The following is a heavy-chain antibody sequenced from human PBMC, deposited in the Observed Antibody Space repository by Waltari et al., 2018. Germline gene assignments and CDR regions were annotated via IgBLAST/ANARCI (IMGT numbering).Heavy chain of an antibody. V-gene: IGHV4-39*01. D-gene: IGHD3-16*01. CDR3: ATYVGASIGTAAFDV. J-gene: IGHJ3*01. CDR1: GGSIISNRHY. Sequence: QLHLHEAGPGLVKPSETLSLTCSVSGGSIISNRHYWAWIRQPPGKGLEWTATISYTGTTYYNPSLKSRVTISVDTSKNQFSLKLSSVTAADTAVYYCATYVGASIGTAAFDVWGQGTMVTVSS. CDR2: ISYTGTT.